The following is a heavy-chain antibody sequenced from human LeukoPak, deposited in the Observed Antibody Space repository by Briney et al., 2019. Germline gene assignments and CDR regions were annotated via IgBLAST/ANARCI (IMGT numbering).Heavy chain of an antibody. CDR3: ARGVRYFDWLLHYWYFDL. V-gene: IGHV1-8*01. CDR1: GYTFTSYD. D-gene: IGHD3-9*01. CDR2: MNPNSGNT. Sequence: GASVKASCKASGYTFTSYDTNWVRQATGQGLEWMGWMNPNSGNTGYAQKFQGRVTMTRNTSISTAYMELSSLRSEDTAVYYCARGVRYFDWLLHYWYFDLWGRGTQVTVSS. J-gene: IGHJ2*01.